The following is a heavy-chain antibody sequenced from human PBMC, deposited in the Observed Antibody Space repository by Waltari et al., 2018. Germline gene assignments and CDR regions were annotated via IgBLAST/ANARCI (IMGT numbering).Heavy chain of an antibody. D-gene: IGHD3-10*01. J-gene: IGHJ4*02. CDR1: GFPFSNVW. Sequence: EVQLVESGGGLVKPGGSLRLSCAASGFPFSNVWMIWVRQAPGKGLEWVGRIEAKKDGGATNYAAPVKGRFTISRDDSKNTLYLQLSSLTSEDTAVYYCVTSNHDGSGVSLDYWGQGTLVTVSS. V-gene: IGHV3-15*04. CDR2: IEAKKDGGAT. CDR3: VTSNHDGSGVSLDY.